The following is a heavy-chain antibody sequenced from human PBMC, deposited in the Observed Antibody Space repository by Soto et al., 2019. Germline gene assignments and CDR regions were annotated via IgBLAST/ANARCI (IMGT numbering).Heavy chain of an antibody. D-gene: IGHD3-22*01. CDR3: ARHAWGDSSGYWKHDAFDL. J-gene: IGHJ3*01. CDR1: GYSFTSYW. Sequence: GESLKISCKGSGYSFTSYWISCVRQMPWKGLEWMGMIDPSDSYTNYSPSFQGHVTISADKSISTAYLQWSSLKASDTAMYYCARHAWGDSSGYWKHDAFDLWGQGTMVTVSS. V-gene: IGHV5-10-1*01. CDR2: IDPSDSYT.